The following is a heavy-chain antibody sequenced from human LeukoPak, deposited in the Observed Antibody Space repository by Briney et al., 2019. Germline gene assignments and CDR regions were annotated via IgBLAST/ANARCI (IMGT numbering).Heavy chain of an antibody. D-gene: IGHD2-2*01. J-gene: IGHJ6*03. CDR2: IYTSGST. CDR3: ARQDIVVVPAAPAPYYYYYMDV. V-gene: IGHV4-4*09. Sequence: SETLSLTCTVSGGSISSYYWSWIRQPPGKGLEWIGYIYTSGSTNYNPSLKSRVTISVDTSKNQFSLKLSSVTAADTAVYYCARQDIVVVPAAPAPYYYYYMDVWGKGTTVTVSS. CDR1: GGSISSYY.